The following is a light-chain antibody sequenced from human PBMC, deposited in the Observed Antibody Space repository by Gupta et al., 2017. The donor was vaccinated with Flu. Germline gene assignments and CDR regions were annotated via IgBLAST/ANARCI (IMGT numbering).Light chain of an antibody. V-gene: IGLV1-40*01. CDR2: GNN. CDR1: TSNIGAGYT. Sequence: QFVLTQPPSVSGAPGQGVPISCTGDTSNIGAGYTVRWYQQLPGTAPKLLVFGNNNRPSGVPDRFSGSNSGTSASLAITGLQAEDEAHYYCQSYDISLTEVVFGGGTKLTVL. CDR3: QSYDISLTEVV. J-gene: IGLJ2*01.